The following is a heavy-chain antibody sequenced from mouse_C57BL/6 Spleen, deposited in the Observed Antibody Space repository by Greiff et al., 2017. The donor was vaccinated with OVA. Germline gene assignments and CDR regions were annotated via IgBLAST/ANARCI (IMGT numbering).Heavy chain of an antibody. CDR3: ARHGDGYYGGVFAY. V-gene: IGHV5-6*02. CDR1: GFTFSSYG. Sequence: EVKLVESGGDLVKPGGSLKLSCAASGFTFSSYGMSWVRQTPDKRLAWVATISSGGSYTYYPDSVKGRFTISRDNAKNTLYLQMSSLKSEDTAMYYCARHGDGYYGGVFAYWGQGTLVTVSA. J-gene: IGHJ3*01. D-gene: IGHD2-3*01. CDR2: ISSGGSYT.